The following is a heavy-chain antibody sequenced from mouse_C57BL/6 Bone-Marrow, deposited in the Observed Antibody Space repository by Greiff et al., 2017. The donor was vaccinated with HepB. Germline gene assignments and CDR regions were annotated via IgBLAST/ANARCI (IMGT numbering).Heavy chain of an antibody. CDR3: TAGWAWFAY. CDR2: IDPENGDT. J-gene: IGHJ3*01. V-gene: IGHV14-4*01. CDR1: GFNFKDDY. D-gene: IGHD3-3*01. Sequence: EVKLEESGAELVRPGASVKLSCTASGFNFKDDYMHWGKQRPEQGLGWIGWIDPENGDTEYASKFQGKATIKADTSSNTAYMQLSSLTSEDTAVYYCTAGWAWFAYWGQGTLVTVSA.